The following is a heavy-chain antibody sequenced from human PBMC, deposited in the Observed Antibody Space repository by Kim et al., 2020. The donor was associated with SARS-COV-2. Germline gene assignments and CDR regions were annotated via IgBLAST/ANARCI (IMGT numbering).Heavy chain of an antibody. CDR2: IRSKAYGGTT. J-gene: IGHJ4*02. CDR3: TSCNPLTTVTTGGDYFDY. V-gene: IGHV3-49*04. CDR1: GFTFGDYA. Sequence: GGSLRLSCTASGFTFGDYAMSWVRQAPGKGLEWVGFIRSKAYGGTTEYAASVKGRFTISRDDSKSIAYLQMNSLKTEDTAVYYCTSCNPLTTVTTGGDYFDYWGQGTLVTVSS. D-gene: IGHD4-17*01.